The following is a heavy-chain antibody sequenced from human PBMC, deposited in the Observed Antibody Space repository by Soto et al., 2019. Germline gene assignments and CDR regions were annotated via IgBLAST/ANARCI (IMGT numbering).Heavy chain of an antibody. CDR3: ERDVTYGGGSFSLGL. V-gene: IGHV1-2*06. Sequence: ASVKVSCKTSGYFFTSHYIHWVRLAPGRGLEWMGRINPNNGDTNSPQKFQGRVTMTSDTSISTAYMEMSGLRSDDTALYYCERDVTYGGGSFSLGLWGQGTLVTVS. CDR1: GYFFTSHY. CDR2: INPNNGDT. J-gene: IGHJ4*02. D-gene: IGHD3-10*01.